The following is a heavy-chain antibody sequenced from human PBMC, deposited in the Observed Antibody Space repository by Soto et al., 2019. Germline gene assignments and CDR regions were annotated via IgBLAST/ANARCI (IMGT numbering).Heavy chain of an antibody. CDR3: ARNILGGTTDY. D-gene: IGHD1-7*01. J-gene: IGHJ4*02. Sequence: QVQLVQSGAEEKKPGASVKVSCKASGYTFTNHAIHWVRQAPGQGLEWMGWINAGKGDTKYPQRFQGRVTITRDTSASTAYMELSSLRSEDTAVYYCARNILGGTTDYLGPGTLVTVSS. V-gene: IGHV1-3*05. CDR2: INAGKGDT. CDR1: GYTFTNHA.